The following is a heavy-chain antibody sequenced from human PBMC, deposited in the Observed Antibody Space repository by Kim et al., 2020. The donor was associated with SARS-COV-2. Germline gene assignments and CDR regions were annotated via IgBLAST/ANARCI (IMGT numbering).Heavy chain of an antibody. J-gene: IGHJ4*02. D-gene: IGHD2-15*01. V-gene: IGHV3-30*04. CDR3: ARVDIVVVVAATIFDY. Sequence: GGSLRLSCAASGFTFSSYAMHWVRQAPGKGLEWVAVISYDGSNKYYADSVKGRFTISRDNSKNTLYLQMNSLRAEDTAVYYCARVDIVVVVAATIFDYWGQGTLVTVSS. CDR1: GFTFSSYA. CDR2: ISYDGSNK.